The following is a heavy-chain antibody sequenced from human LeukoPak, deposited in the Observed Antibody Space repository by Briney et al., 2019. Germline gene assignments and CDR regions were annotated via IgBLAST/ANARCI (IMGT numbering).Heavy chain of an antibody. Sequence: ASVKVSCKASGYTFTSYAMNWVRQAPGQGLEWMGIINPSGGSTSYAQKFQGRVTMTRDTSTSTVYMELSSLRSEDTAVYYCARVRRTYYYDSSGYYGYWGQGTLVTVSS. D-gene: IGHD3-22*01. J-gene: IGHJ4*02. CDR2: INPSGGST. CDR3: ARVRRTYYYDSSGYYGY. CDR1: GYTFTSYA. V-gene: IGHV1-46*01.